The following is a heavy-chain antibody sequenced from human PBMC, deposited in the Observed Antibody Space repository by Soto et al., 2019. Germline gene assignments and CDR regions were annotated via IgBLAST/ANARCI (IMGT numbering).Heavy chain of an antibody. Sequence: VQMVESGGGVVQPGTSLRLSCVASGFTFGRSGMHWVRQAPGGALEWVAIIWFDGSKKYYADSVKGRLTVSRDNSKNTLYLQMDGLRGDDTAVYYCARDLNTGYIDYWGQGTLVTVSS. CDR2: IWFDGSKK. J-gene: IGHJ4*02. V-gene: IGHV3-33*01. D-gene: IGHD5-12*01. CDR3: ARDLNTGYIDY. CDR1: GFTFGRSG.